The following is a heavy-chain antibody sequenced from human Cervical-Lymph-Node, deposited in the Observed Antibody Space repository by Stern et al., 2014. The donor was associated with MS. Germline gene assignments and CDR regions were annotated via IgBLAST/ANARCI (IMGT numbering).Heavy chain of an antibody. CDR2: IYYSGST. Sequence: QVQLQESGPGLVKPSETLSLTCSVSGGSIRSYYWSWIRQPPVKGLEWIGYIYYSGSTNYNPSLKSRVTISVDTSKNQFSLKLSPVTAADTAVYYCARATDILTGHYPYYFDYWGQGTLVTVSS. V-gene: IGHV4-59*01. J-gene: IGHJ4*02. CDR1: GGSIRSYY. CDR3: ARATDILTGHYPYYFDY. D-gene: IGHD3-9*01.